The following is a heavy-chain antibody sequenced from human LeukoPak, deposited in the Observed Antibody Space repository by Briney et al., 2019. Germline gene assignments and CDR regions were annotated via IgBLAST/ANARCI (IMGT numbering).Heavy chain of an antibody. D-gene: IGHD1-26*01. CDR1: GFTFSSYG. J-gene: IGHJ4*02. V-gene: IGHV3-33*01. Sequence: GTSLSLSCAASGFTFSSYGMHWVRQAPGKGLEWVAVIWYDGSNKYYADSVKGRFTISRDNSKNTLYLQMNSLRADDTAVYYCAREVPSPYSGSYFDYWGQGTLVTVSS. CDR3: AREVPSPYSGSYFDY. CDR2: IWYDGSNK.